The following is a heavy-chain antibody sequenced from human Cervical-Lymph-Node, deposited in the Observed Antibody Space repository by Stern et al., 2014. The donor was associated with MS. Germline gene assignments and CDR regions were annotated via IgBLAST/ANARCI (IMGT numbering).Heavy chain of an antibody. V-gene: IGHV5-51*01. Sequence: VQLVQSGAELIRPGESLKISCKGSGFKFSIYWIAWVRQMPGKGLEWMGIIYPGDSETRHSPSFQGPVTISADKSTSTAYLPWSTLNASDTAMYFCARQTTAWASDVWGQGTLVTVSS. CDR3: ARQTTAWASDV. CDR2: IYPGDSET. D-gene: IGHD1-14*01. J-gene: IGHJ4*02. CDR1: GFKFSIYW.